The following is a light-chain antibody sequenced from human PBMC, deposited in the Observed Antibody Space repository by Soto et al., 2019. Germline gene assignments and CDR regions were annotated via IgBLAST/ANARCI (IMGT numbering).Light chain of an antibody. Sequence: EIVLTQSPVILSLSPGERASLSCGASQSVSSSYLAWYQQKPGQAPRLLIYGASSRATGIPDRFSGSGSGTDFTLTISRLEPEDFAVYYCQQYGSSPTFGQGTKVDIK. V-gene: IGKV3-20*01. CDR2: GAS. J-gene: IGKJ1*01. CDR1: QSVSSSY. CDR3: QQYGSSPT.